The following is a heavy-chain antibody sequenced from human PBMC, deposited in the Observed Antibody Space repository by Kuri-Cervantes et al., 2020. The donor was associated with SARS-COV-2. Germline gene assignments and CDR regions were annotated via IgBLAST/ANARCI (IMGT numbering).Heavy chain of an antibody. D-gene: IGHD3-16*01. Sequence: ASVKVSCKAPETTFPNYDINWVRQAPGQGLEWMGWINPNSGGTNYAQKFQGRVTMTRDTSISTAYMELSRLRSDDTAVYYCARDGGKHIVVDAFDIWGQGTMVTVSS. V-gene: IGHV1-2*02. CDR3: ARDGGKHIVVDAFDI. CDR1: ETTFPNYD. J-gene: IGHJ3*02. CDR2: INPNSGGT.